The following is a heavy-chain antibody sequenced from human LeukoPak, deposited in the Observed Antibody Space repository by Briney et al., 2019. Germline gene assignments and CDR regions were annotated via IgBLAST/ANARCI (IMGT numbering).Heavy chain of an antibody. Sequence: TGGPLRLSCAASGFTFDDYAMHWVRHAPGKGLEWVSGISWNSGSIGYADSVKGRFTISRDNAKNSLYLQMNSLRAEDTALYYCAKDTTYSSSWYYFDYWGQGTLVTVSS. CDR2: ISWNSGSI. CDR3: AKDTTYSSSWYYFDY. CDR1: GFTFDDYA. D-gene: IGHD6-13*01. J-gene: IGHJ4*02. V-gene: IGHV3-9*01.